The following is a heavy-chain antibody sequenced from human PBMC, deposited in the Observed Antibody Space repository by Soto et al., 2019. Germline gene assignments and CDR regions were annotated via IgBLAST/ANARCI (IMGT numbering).Heavy chain of an antibody. D-gene: IGHD3-22*01. J-gene: IGHJ4*02. CDR3: ARARRGYPPDE. CDR2: MYTRGSA. Sequence: SETLSLTCSVSGGPITQSYWSWIRQPVGKGLEWIGRMYTRGSADYNPSLKSRVTMSLDSSKNSVYLQMNSLKTEDTAVYFCARARRGYPPDEWGQGTLVTVSS. V-gene: IGHV4-4*07. CDR1: GGPITQSY.